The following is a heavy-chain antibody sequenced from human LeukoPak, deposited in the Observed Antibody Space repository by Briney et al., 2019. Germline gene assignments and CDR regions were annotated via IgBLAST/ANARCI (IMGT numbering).Heavy chain of an antibody. Sequence: TGGSLRLSCVVSGFTFSSYGMSWVRQAPGKGLEWIGNIYYTGNTYYNASLKSRVTISVDTSKNQFSLKVISMTAADTAVYYCTKSDGYGLIRICGRGTMVTVSS. V-gene: IGHV4-4*02. CDR2: IYYTGNT. CDR1: GFTFSSYG. J-gene: IGHJ3*02. D-gene: IGHD3-10*01. CDR3: TKSDGYGLIRI.